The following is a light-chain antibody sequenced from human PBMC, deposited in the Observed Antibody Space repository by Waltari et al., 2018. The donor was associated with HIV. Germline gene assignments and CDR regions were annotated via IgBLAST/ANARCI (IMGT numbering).Light chain of an antibody. CDR2: EVH. CDR3: CSYARSRSLR. CDR1: SNDVGGFDL. Sequence: HSALTQPASVSGSPGQPITISCTGTSNDVGGFDLVSWYQHHPGKAPKLIIFEVHKRPSGVANRCSGSKSGNTASLSISGLHTEDETYYYCCSYARSRSLRFGGGTKLTVL. J-gene: IGLJ2*01. V-gene: IGLV2-23*02.